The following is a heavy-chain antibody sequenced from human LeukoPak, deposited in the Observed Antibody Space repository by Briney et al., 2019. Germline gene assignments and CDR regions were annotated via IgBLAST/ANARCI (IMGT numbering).Heavy chain of an antibody. CDR3: ASLIGGPTNV. D-gene: IGHD3-10*01. Sequence: PSETLSVTCTVSGGSISSSSYYWGWLRQPPGTGLEWIGSIYYSGSTYYNPSLKSRVTISVDTSKNQFSLKLSSVTAADTAVYYCASLIGGPTNVWGQGTLVTVSS. CDR1: GGSISSSSYY. V-gene: IGHV4-39*01. CDR2: IYYSGST. J-gene: IGHJ4*02.